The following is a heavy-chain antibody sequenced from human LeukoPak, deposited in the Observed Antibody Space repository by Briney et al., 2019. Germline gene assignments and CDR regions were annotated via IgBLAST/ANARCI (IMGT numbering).Heavy chain of an antibody. CDR1: GFTFSSYG. CDR3: AKDRSMVRGVDHYYYYGMDV. CDR2: ISYDGSNK. J-gene: IGHJ6*02. Sequence: GGSLSLSCAASGFTFSSYGMHWVRQAPGKGLEWVAVISYDGSNKYYADSVKGRFTISRDNSKNTLYLQMNSLRAEDTAVYYCAKDRSMVRGVDHYYYYGMDVWGQGTTVTVSS. D-gene: IGHD3-10*01. V-gene: IGHV3-30*18.